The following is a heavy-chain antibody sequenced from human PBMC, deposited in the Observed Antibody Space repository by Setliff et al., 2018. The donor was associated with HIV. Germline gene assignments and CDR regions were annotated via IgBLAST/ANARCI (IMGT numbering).Heavy chain of an antibody. D-gene: IGHD4-17*01. CDR1: GDSMSSFSSY. J-gene: IGHJ3*02. CDR3: ATGHNDYGVGGPAFDI. CDR2: IYPSGTT. Sequence: PSETLSLTCSVSGDSMSSFSSYWGWIRQSPRKGLEWIGSIYPSGTTYYNPSLKSRVTISVDTSKNQFSLRLSSVTAADTAVYYCATGHNDYGVGGPAFDIWGQGNTGHRLL. V-gene: IGHV4-39*07.